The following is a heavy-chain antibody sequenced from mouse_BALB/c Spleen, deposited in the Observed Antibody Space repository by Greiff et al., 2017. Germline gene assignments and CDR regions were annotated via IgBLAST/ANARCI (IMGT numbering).Heavy chain of an antibody. J-gene: IGHJ4*01. CDR1: GYTFTSYW. CDR3: ARRSNYYAMDY. Sequence: QVHVKQPGAELVKPGASVKLSCKASGYTFTSYWMHWVKQRPGQGLEWIGEINPSNGRTNYNEKFKSKATLTVDKSSSTAYMQLSSLTSEDSAVYYCARRSNYYAMDYWGQGTSVTVSS. CDR2: INPSNGRT. D-gene: IGHD2-5*01. V-gene: IGHV1S81*02.